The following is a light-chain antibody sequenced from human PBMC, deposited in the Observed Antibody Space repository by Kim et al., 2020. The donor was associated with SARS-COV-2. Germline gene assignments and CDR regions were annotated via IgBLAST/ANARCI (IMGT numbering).Light chain of an antibody. Sequence: QSALTQPASVSGSPGQSITISCTGTSSDVGSYNLVSWYQQHPGKAPKLMIYGVSKRPSGVSIRFSGSKSGNTASLTISGLQAEDEADYYCCSFAGDSTLIFGGGTQLTVL. J-gene: IGLJ2*01. CDR2: GVS. CDR3: CSFAGDSTLI. V-gene: IGLV2-23*02. CDR1: SSDVGSYNL.